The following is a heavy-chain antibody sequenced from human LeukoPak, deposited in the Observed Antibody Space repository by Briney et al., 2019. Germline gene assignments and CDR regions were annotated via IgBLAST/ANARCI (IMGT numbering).Heavy chain of an antibody. CDR2: IIPIFGTA. V-gene: IGHV1-69*13. CDR1: GGTFSSYA. CDR3: ARASYSGRNPYGMDV. J-gene: IGHJ6*02. D-gene: IGHD1-26*01. Sequence: GASVKVSCKASGGTFSSYAISWVRQAPGQGLEWMGGIIPIFGTANYAQKFQGRVTITAYESTSTAYMELSSLRSEDTAVYYCARASYSGRNPYGMDVWGQGTTVTVSS.